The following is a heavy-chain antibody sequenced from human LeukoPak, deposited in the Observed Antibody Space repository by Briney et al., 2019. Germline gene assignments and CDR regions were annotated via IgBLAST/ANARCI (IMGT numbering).Heavy chain of an antibody. Sequence: ASVKVSCKASGGTFSGYAISWVRQAPGQGLEWMGGIIPIFGTANYAQKFQGRVTITTDESTSTAYMELSSLRSEDTAVYYCARAEVYYYDSSGYSEHFDYWGQGTLVTVSS. CDR3: ARAEVYYYDSSGYSEHFDY. D-gene: IGHD3-22*01. V-gene: IGHV1-69*05. J-gene: IGHJ4*02. CDR2: IIPIFGTA. CDR1: GGTFSGYA.